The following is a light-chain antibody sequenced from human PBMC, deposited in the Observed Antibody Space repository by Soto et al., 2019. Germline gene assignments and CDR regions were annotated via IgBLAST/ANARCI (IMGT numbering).Light chain of an antibody. CDR3: QKYTNVPA. CDR2: AAS. Sequence: DIRMTQSPSSLSASVGDRVTITCRASQGISNYLAWYQQIPGKVPKILISAASTLQSGVPSRFSGSGSGTDFTLTISRLQPEDVATYYCQKYTNVPAFGGGTKVEIK. CDR1: QGISNY. V-gene: IGKV1-27*01. J-gene: IGKJ4*01.